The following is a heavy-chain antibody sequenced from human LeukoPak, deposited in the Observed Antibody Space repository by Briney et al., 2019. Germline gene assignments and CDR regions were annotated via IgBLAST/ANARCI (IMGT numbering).Heavy chain of an antibody. D-gene: IGHD5-24*01. CDR1: GFTFSNSE. V-gene: IGHV3-48*03. CDR2: IGSSGSTI. J-gene: IGHJ4*02. CDR3: ARVELAGSYFDC. Sequence: PGGSLRLSCAASGFTFSNSEMNWVRQAPGKGLEWISYIGSSGSTIHYADSVKGRFTVSRDNAKNSLYLQISSLRAEDTAVYYCARVELAGSYFDCWGQGTLVTVSS.